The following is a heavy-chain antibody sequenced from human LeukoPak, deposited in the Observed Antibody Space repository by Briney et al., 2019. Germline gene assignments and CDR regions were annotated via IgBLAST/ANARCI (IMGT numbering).Heavy chain of an antibody. J-gene: IGHJ4*02. CDR3: AKERDGYRYFDY. CDR2: VSADGSHT. V-gene: IGHV3-30*04. Sequence: PGGSLRLSCAASGFSFSIYTMHWLRQAPGKGLEWVAYVSADGSHTYYADSVKGRFTISRDNSKNTLDLQMNSLRAEDTAVYYCAKERDGYRYFDYWGQGTLVPVSS. CDR1: GFSFSIYT. D-gene: IGHD5-24*01.